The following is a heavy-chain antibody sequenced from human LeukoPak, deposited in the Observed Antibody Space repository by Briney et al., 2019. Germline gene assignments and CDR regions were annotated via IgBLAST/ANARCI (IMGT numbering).Heavy chain of an antibody. CDR3: ARAGEGYKSYYYYVDV. V-gene: IGHV1-8*03. CDR2: MNPNSGST. Sequence: ASVKVSCKASGYTFTSYDINWVRQATGQGLEWMGWMNPNSGSTGYAQKFQGRVTITRNTSISTAYMELSSLRSEDTAVYYCARAGEGYKSYYYYVDVWGKGTTVTVSS. CDR1: GYTFTSYD. J-gene: IGHJ6*03. D-gene: IGHD5-24*01.